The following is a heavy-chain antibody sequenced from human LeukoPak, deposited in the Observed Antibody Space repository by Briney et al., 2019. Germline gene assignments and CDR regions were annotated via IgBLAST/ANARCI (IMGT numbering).Heavy chain of an antibody. CDR3: ARGNILTGYCFDF. Sequence: PSETLSLTCAVYGGSITGYYWSWIRQTPGRGLEWVGEIHYTGATSYNPSLKSRATISTDTSKNQFSLRLSSVTAADTAVYYCARGNILTGYCFDFWGQGALGTVSS. J-gene: IGHJ4*02. D-gene: IGHD3-9*01. V-gene: IGHV4-34*01. CDR1: GGSITGYY. CDR2: IHYTGAT.